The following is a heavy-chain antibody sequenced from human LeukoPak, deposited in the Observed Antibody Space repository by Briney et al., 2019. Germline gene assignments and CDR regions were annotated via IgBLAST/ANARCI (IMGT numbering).Heavy chain of an antibody. D-gene: IGHD5-24*01. CDR2: ISPYNGNT. V-gene: IGHV1-18*01. J-gene: IGHJ4*02. CDR3: ARDKVEMATIFDY. Sequence: ASVKVSCKASGYTFTRNGISWLRQAPGQGLKWMGWISPYNGNTNCAQELQGRVTMTTDTSTSTAYMELRSLRSDDTAVYYCARDKVEMATIFDYWGQGTLVTVSS. CDR1: GYTFTRNG.